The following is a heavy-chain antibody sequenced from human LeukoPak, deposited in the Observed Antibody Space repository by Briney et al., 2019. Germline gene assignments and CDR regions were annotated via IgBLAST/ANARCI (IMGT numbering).Heavy chain of an antibody. CDR2: INPNSGGT. CDR3: ARPIYYESSAGAFDI. Sequence: ASVKVSCKASGYTFTGYYIHWVRQAPGQGLEWMGWINPNSGGTSYAQKFQGRVTMTRDTSITTAYMELSRLRSDDTAVYYCARPIYYESSAGAFDIWGQGTMVTVSS. J-gene: IGHJ3*02. D-gene: IGHD3-22*01. CDR1: GYTFTGYY. V-gene: IGHV1-2*02.